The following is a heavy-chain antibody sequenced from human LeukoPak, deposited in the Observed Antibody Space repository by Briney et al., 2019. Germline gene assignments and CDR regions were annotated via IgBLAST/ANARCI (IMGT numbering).Heavy chain of an antibody. J-gene: IGHJ4*02. V-gene: IGHV3-23*01. CDR1: GFTFSSYP. Sequence: GGSLRLSCVASGFTFSSYPMSWVRQAPGKGLEWVSIIGTSTTITFYIDSVKGRFTISRDNAKNTVYLQMDSLRAEDTAVYYCTREDDSSGSGLDYWGQGTLVTVSS. D-gene: IGHD3-22*01. CDR3: TREDDSSGSGLDY. CDR2: IGTSTTIT.